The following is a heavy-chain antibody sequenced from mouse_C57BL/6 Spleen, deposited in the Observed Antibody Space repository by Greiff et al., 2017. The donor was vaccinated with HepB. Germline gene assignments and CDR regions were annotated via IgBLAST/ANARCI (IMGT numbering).Heavy chain of an antibody. D-gene: IGHD2-5*01. CDR3: ARWGYSNYGYFDY. CDR1: GYTFTDYY. Sequence: VQLQESGAELVRPGASVKLSCKASGYTFTDYYINWVKQRPGQGLEWIARIYPGSGNTYYNEKFKGKATLTAEKSSSTAYMQLSSLTSEDSAVYFCARWGYSNYGYFDYWGQGTTLTVSS. CDR2: IYPGSGNT. V-gene: IGHV1-76*01. J-gene: IGHJ2*01.